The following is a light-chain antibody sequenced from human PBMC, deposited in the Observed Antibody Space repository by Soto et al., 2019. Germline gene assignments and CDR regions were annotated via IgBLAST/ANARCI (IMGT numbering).Light chain of an antibody. CDR1: SSDVGGYNY. CDR3: SSYTSSSTLGV. J-gene: IGLJ1*01. V-gene: IGLV2-14*01. Sequence: QSALTQPASVSGSPGQSITISCTGTSSDVGGYNYVSWYQQHPGKAPQLMIYDVSNRPSGVSNRFSGSKTGNTASLSNSGLQAEDEADYYCSSYTSSSTLGVFGTGTKLTVL. CDR2: DVS.